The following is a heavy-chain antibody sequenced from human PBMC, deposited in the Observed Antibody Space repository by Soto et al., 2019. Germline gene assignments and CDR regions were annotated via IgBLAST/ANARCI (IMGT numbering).Heavy chain of an antibody. J-gene: IGHJ6*02. CDR2: IIPIFGTA. Sequence: QVQLVQSGAEVKKPGSSVKVSCKASGGTFSSYAVSWLRQAPGQGLEWMGGIIPIFGTADYAQKFQGRVTITADESTSTAYMELSSLRSEDTAVYYCASTPREYYYYGMDVWGQGTTVTVSS. CDR1: GGTFSSYA. V-gene: IGHV1-69*12. CDR3: ASTPREYYYYGMDV.